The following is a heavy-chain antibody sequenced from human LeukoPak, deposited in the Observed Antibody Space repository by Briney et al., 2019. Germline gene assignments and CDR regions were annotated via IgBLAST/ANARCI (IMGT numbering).Heavy chain of an antibody. CDR3: ARRYCSSTSCYADFDY. CDR1: GGSFSGYY. CDR2: INHSGST. Sequence: PSETLSLTCAVYGGSFSGYYWSWIRQPPGKGLEWIGEINHSGSTNYNPSLKSRVTIPVDTSKNQFSLKLSSVTAADTAVYYCARRYCSSTSCYADFDYWGRGTLVTVSS. V-gene: IGHV4-34*01. J-gene: IGHJ4*02. D-gene: IGHD2-2*01.